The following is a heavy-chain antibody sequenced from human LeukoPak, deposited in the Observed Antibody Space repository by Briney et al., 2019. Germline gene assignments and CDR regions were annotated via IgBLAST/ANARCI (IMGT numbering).Heavy chain of an antibody. CDR1: GGTFSSYA. D-gene: IGHD3-10*01. Sequence: SVKVSCKASGGTFSSYAISWVRQAPGQGLEWMGRIIPIFGTANYAQKFQGRVTITTDESTSTAYMELSSLRSGDTAVYYCASYKNYYGSGTHFDYWGQGTLVTVSS. CDR2: IIPIFGTA. J-gene: IGHJ4*02. V-gene: IGHV1-69*05. CDR3: ASYKNYYGSGTHFDY.